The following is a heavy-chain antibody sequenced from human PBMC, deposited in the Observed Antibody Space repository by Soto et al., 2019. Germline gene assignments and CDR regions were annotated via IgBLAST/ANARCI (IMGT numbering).Heavy chain of an antibody. CDR3: ARARSERRYGMDV. CDR2: IHYNGNT. Sequence: SETLSLTCTVSGDSISSYSWSWIRQPPGKGLEWIGNIHYNGNTKYSPSLKSRVTMSVDTSKNHFSLKLSSVTAADTAVYYCARARSERRYGMDVWGQGTTVTVSS. J-gene: IGHJ6*02. CDR1: GDSISSYS. V-gene: IGHV4-59*12. D-gene: IGHD1-1*01.